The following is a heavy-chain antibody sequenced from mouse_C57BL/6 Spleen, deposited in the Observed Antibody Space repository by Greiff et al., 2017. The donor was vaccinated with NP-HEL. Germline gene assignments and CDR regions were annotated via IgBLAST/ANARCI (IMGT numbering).Heavy chain of an antibody. Sequence: EVKLMESEGGLVQPGSSMKLSCTASGFTFSDYYMAWVRQVPEKGLEWVANINYDGSSTYYLDSLKSRFIISRDNAKNILYLQMSSLKSEDTATYYCAREGGIPLDYWGQGTTLTVSS. CDR1: GFTFSDYY. V-gene: IGHV5-16*01. CDR3: AREGGIPLDY. J-gene: IGHJ2*01. CDR2: INYDGSST.